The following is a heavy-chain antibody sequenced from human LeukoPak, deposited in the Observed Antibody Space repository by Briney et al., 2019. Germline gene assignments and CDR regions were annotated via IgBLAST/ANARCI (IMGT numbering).Heavy chain of an antibody. J-gene: IGHJ4*02. CDR2: IGKDGSGN. CDR3: ARDNSWNGDYGGPYFDY. CDR1: GFSLSRYW. V-gene: IGHV3-7*01. Sequence: GGSLRLSCAASGFSLSRYWMSWVRQAPGKGLEWVANIGKDGSGNHYVDSVEGRFTISRDNAKNSLYLQMNSLRADDTAVYYCARDNSWNGDYGGPYFDYWGQGTLVTVSS. D-gene: IGHD4-17*01.